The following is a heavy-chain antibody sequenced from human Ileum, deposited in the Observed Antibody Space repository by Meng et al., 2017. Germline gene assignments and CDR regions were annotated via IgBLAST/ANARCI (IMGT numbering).Heavy chain of an antibody. J-gene: IGHJ4*02. CDR2: IYQVGST. CDR3: ASSTSGPELNY. Sequence: HLQLQESGSGLVTSSQTLSLTCTVSGGSISSSAYSWTWIRQPPGKGLEWIGYIYQVGSTNYNPSLKSRVTISVDTSKNQFSLKLTSVTAADTAVYYCASSTSGPELNYWGQGTLVTVSS. D-gene: IGHD2/OR15-2a*01. V-gene: IGHV4-30-2*01. CDR1: GGSISSSAYS.